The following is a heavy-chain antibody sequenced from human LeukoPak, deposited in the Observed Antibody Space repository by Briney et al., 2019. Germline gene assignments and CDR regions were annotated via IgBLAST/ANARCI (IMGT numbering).Heavy chain of an antibody. J-gene: IGHJ3*02. D-gene: IGHD6-19*01. CDR3: ARVIAVAGIFAFDI. CDR2: ISAYNGNT. Sequence: ASVKVSCKASGYTFTSYGSSWVRQAPGQGLEWMGWISAYNGNTNYAQNLQGRVTMTTDTSTSTAYMELRSLRSDDTAAYYCARVIAVAGIFAFDIWGQGTMVTVSS. V-gene: IGHV1-18*04. CDR1: GYTFTSYG.